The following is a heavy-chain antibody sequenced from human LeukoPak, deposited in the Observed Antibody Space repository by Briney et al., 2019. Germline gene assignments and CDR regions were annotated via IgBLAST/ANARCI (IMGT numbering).Heavy chain of an antibody. D-gene: IGHD3-10*01. V-gene: IGHV4-39*07. J-gene: IGHJ5*02. CDR1: GDSVRSSSYH. CDR2: IYYSGST. Sequence: SETLSLTCTVSGDSVRSSSYHWGWIRQPPGKGLEWIGSIYYSGSTYNNRSLKRRLTISIDTSKNQFSLRLSSVTAADTAVYYRTREVEGYSYASGRFLHFDPWGQGTLVTVSS. CDR3: TREVEGYSYASGRFLHFDP.